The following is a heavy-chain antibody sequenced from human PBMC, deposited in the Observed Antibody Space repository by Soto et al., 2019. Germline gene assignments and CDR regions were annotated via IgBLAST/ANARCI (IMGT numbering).Heavy chain of an antibody. CDR2: INHSGST. Sequence: SETLSLTCAVYGGSFSGYYWSWIRQPPGKGLEWIGEINHSGSTNYNPSLKSRVTISVDTSKNQFSLKLSSVTAADTAVYYCARTYYGDYEAEWFDPWGQGTLVTVSS. CDR1: GGSFSGYY. V-gene: IGHV4-34*01. CDR3: ARTYYGDYEAEWFDP. J-gene: IGHJ5*02. D-gene: IGHD4-17*01.